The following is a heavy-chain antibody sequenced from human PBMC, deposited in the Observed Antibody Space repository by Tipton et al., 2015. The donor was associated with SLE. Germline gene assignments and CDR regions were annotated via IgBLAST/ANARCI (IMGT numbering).Heavy chain of an antibody. Sequence: LRLSCTVSGGSISSSSYYWGWIRHPPGKGLEWIGSIYYSGSTYYNPSLKSRVTISVDTSKNQFSLKLSSVTAADTAVYYCARRTEGDAFDIWGQGTMVTVSS. V-gene: IGHV4-39*01. CDR1: GGSISSSSYY. CDR2: IYYSGST. CDR3: ARRTEGDAFDI. D-gene: IGHD4-17*01. J-gene: IGHJ3*02.